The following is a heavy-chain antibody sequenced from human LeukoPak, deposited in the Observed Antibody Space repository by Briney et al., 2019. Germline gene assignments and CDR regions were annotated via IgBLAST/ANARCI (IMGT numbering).Heavy chain of an antibody. V-gene: IGHV4-34*01. D-gene: IGHD6-19*01. CDR1: GGSFSGYY. J-gene: IGHJ4*02. CDR3: ARRMNIAVAGTGDY. Sequence: SETLSLTCAVYGGSFSGYYWSWIRQPPGKGLEGIGEINHSGSTNYNPSLKSRVTISVDTSKKQFSLKLSSVTAADTAVYYCARRMNIAVAGTGDYWGQGTLVTVSS. CDR2: INHSGST.